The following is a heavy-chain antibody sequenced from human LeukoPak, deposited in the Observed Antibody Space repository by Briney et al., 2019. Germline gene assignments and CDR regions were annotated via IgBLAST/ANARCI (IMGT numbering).Heavy chain of an antibody. Sequence: VASVKVSCKASGGTFSSYAISWVRQAPGQGLEWMGGIIPIFGTANYAQKFQGRVTITADESTSTAYMELSSLRSEDTAVYYCAREGSYYGSGSYAYYGMDVWGQGTTVTVSS. D-gene: IGHD3-10*01. CDR1: GGTFSSYA. V-gene: IGHV1-69*13. CDR2: IIPIFGTA. J-gene: IGHJ6*02. CDR3: AREGSYYGSGSYAYYGMDV.